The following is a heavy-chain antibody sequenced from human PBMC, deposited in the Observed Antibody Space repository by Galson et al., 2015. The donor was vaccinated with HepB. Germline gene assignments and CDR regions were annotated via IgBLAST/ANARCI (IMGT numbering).Heavy chain of an antibody. CDR2: IGTAGDP. Sequence: SLRLSCAASGFTFSSYDMHWVRQATGKGLEWVSAIGTAGDPYYPGSVKGRFAISRENAKNSLYLQMNSLRAGDTAVYYCARGLWFGELFYFDLWGRGTLVTVSS. J-gene: IGHJ2*01. V-gene: IGHV3-13*05. D-gene: IGHD3-10*01. CDR3: ARGLWFGELFYFDL. CDR1: GFTFSSYD.